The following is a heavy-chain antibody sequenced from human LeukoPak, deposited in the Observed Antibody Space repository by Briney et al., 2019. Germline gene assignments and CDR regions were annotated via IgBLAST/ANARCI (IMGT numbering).Heavy chain of an antibody. CDR3: ARLLFNSGYDY. Sequence: ASVKVSCKVSGSTFTGAYMHWVRQAPGQGLEWMGWINPNSGETKFAQKLQGRVTMTRDTSISTVYMDLGGLRSDDTAVYYCARLLFNSGYDYWGQGSLVTVSS. CDR2: INPNSGET. D-gene: IGHD5-18*01. J-gene: IGHJ4*02. V-gene: IGHV1-2*02. CDR1: GSTFTGAY.